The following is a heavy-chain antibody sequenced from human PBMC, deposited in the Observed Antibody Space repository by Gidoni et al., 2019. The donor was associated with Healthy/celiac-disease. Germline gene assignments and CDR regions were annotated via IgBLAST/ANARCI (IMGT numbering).Heavy chain of an antibody. Sequence: QVQLVQSGAEVKKPGSSVKVSCKASGATFSSYAISWVRQAPGQGLEWMGGIIPIFGTANYAQKFQGRVTITADKSTSTAYMELSSLRSEDTAVYYCARDAAGTGPPNWFDPWGQGTLVTVSS. CDR1: GATFSSYA. J-gene: IGHJ5*02. CDR2: IIPIFGTA. V-gene: IGHV1-69*06. CDR3: ARDAAGTGPPNWFDP. D-gene: IGHD1-1*01.